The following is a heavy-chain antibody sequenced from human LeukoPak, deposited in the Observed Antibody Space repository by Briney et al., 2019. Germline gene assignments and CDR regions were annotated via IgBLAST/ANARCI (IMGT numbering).Heavy chain of an antibody. CDR1: GYTFTSYY. J-gene: IGHJ4*02. D-gene: IGHD3-22*01. CDR3: ARGGRKEIYYDSSGFSLFDY. Sequence: GASVKVSCKASGYTFTSYYMHWVRQAPGQGLEWMGIINPSGGSTSYAQKFQGRVTMTRDTSTSTVYMELSSLRSEDTAVYYCARGGRKEIYYDSSGFSLFDYWGQGTLVTVSS. V-gene: IGHV1-46*01. CDR2: INPSGGST.